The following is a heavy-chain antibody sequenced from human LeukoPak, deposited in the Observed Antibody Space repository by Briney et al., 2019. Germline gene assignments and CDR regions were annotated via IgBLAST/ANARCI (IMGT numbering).Heavy chain of an antibody. Sequence: GGSLKLSCATSEFTFTNYAMTWVRQAPGKGLEWISTISGPGSTRYYGDSVKGRFTTSRDNSKNTVYLHMSSLRREDSAVSYCARLWGSGSCLDYWGQGTLVTVSS. CDR1: EFTFTNYA. CDR3: ARLWGSGSCLDY. D-gene: IGHD1-26*01. V-gene: IGHV3-23*01. CDR2: ISGPGSTR. J-gene: IGHJ4*02.